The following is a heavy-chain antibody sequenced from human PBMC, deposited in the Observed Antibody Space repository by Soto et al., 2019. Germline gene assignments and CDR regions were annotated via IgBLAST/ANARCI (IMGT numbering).Heavy chain of an antibody. CDR2: IKCSTGNT. CDR1: GYNFTNCA. V-gene: IGHV1-3*01. D-gene: IGHD4-17*01. J-gene: IGHJ3*02. CDR3: ARGAGRSPVTRAFDI. Sequence: QVQLLQSAAELKMPGASLNLSCKASGYNFTNCAVHWLRQAPGQRLEWLGRIKCSTGNTRFSERFQDRVTLPRETSASTVTTALTGLKSEDTAIYYCARGAGRSPVTRAFDIWGQGTVVTVSS.